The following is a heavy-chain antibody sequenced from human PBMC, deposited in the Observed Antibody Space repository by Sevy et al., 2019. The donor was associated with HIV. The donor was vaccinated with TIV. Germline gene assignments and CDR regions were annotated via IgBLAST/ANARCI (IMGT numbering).Heavy chain of an antibody. J-gene: IGHJ4*02. CDR1: GYTFTSYA. V-gene: IGHV1-3*01. D-gene: IGHD1-26*01. CDR2: IDAGNRNT. CDR3: VRANSANYASRGYFDY. Sequence: AAVKVSCKASGYTFTSYAFHWVRQAPGQGLEWMGWIDAGNRNTKYSQKFQGRVTLTRETSASIAYMELSSLRSEGTRVYYCVRANSANYASRGYFDYWGQGTLVTVSS.